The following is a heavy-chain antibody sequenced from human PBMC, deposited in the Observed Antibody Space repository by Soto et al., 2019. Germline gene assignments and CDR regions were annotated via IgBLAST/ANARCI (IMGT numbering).Heavy chain of an antibody. CDR3: ARDTIGYCSGGSCPAYYMDV. CDR2: ISSSSSTI. V-gene: IGHV3-48*01. CDR1: GFTFSSYS. J-gene: IGHJ6*03. D-gene: IGHD2-15*01. Sequence: GGSLRLSCAASGFTFSSYSMNWVRQAPGKGLEWVSYISSSSSTIYYADSVKGRFTISRDNAKNSLYLQMNSLRAEDTAVYYCARDTIGYCSGGSCPAYYMDVWGKGTTVTVSS.